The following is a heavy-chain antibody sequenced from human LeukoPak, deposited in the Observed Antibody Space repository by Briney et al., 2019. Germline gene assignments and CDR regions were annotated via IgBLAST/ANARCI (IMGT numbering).Heavy chain of an antibody. Sequence: PAGSLRFSSAASGFTFGSYSMAWVRPAPGKGREWISYIDSSSGTIYYADSVKGRFTISRDNAKHSLYLQMNNLRAEDTAVYYCAKDLAAAGYNWFDPWGQGTLVTVSS. CDR2: IDSSSGTI. D-gene: IGHD6-13*01. CDR1: GFTFGSYS. V-gene: IGHV3-48*01. J-gene: IGHJ5*02. CDR3: AKDLAAAGYNWFDP.